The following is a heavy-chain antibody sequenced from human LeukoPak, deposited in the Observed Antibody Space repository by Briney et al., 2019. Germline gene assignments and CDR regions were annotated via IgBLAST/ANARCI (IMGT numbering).Heavy chain of an antibody. Sequence: PAESLTLSCAASGVTFSTQGIYWGRHAPGPGLELEAFIQNDGSDKTYANSVKGRFTTSRDNSKNTVYLQMNSLRAEDTAMYYCVRESGRSRVGELLRDWGQGTRVTVSS. CDR1: GVTFSTQG. CDR2: IQNDGSDK. CDR3: VRESGRSRVGELLRD. V-gene: IGHV3-30*02. J-gene: IGHJ4*02. D-gene: IGHD3-10*01.